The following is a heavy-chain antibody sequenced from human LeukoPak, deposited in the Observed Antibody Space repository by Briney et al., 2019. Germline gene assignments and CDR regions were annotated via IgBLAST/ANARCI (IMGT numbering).Heavy chain of an antibody. CDR2: FDPEDGET. CDR1: GYTLTELS. CDR3: ATVGDWRRYYYY. V-gene: IGHV1-24*01. D-gene: IGHD2/OR15-2a*01. J-gene: IGHJ4*02. Sequence: ASVKVSCKVSGYTLTELSMHWVRQAPGKGLEWMGGFDPEDGETIYAQKFQGRVTMTEDTSTDTAYMELSSLRSEDTAVYYCATVGDWRRYYYYWGQGTLVTVSS.